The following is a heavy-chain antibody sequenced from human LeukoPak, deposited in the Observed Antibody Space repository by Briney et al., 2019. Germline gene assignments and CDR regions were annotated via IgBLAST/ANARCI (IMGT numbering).Heavy chain of an antibody. Sequence: SETLSLTCTVSGGSISSYYWSWIRQPPGVGLEWIGYVYHGGSTNYNPSLKSRVTISVDTSENQFSLKLNSLTAADTAVYYCARSTTEMTTRFFEVAFDLWGQGTMVTVSS. J-gene: IGHJ3*01. CDR1: GGSISSYY. D-gene: IGHD4-17*01. V-gene: IGHV4-59*01. CDR3: ARSTTEMTTRFFEVAFDL. CDR2: VYHGGST.